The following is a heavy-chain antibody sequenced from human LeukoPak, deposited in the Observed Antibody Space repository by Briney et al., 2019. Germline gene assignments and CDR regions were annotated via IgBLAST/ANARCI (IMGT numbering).Heavy chain of an antibody. D-gene: IGHD2-21*02. Sequence: ASVKVSCKASGGTFSSYAISWVRQAPGQGLEWMGGIFPIFGTANYAQKFQGRVTITADESTSTAYMELSSLRSEDTAVYYCARDPFYCGGDCYSREDAFDIWGQGTMVTVSS. CDR2: IFPIFGTA. CDR3: ARDPFYCGGDCYSREDAFDI. J-gene: IGHJ3*02. V-gene: IGHV1-69*13. CDR1: GGTFSSYA.